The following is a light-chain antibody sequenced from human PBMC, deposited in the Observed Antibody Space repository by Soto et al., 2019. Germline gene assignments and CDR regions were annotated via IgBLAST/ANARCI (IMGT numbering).Light chain of an antibody. V-gene: IGKV3-20*01. CDR2: GAS. CDR3: QQYGSSPWT. Sequence: EMALTQAPGTLSLSPGERTTLSCRASPSVSSRYLAWYQQKPGQAPRLLIYGASRRATGIPDRFSGSGSGTDFTLTISGLEPEDFAVYYCQQYGSSPWTFGQGTKVDIK. CDR1: PSVSSRY. J-gene: IGKJ1*01.